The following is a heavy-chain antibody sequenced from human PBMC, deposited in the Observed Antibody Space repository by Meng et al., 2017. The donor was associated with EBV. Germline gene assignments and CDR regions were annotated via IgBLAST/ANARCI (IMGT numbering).Heavy chain of an antibody. J-gene: IGHJ4*02. D-gene: IGHD3-9*01. Sequence: QVQLQQWGAGLLKSSESLSLTCAVYGGSVNGYFRSWIRQPPGKGLEWIGELHHSGSTNYNPSLKSRLRISVDTSKNQFSLNLTSVTAADTAVYYCARVSPKRYFDYLAPPDSWGQGTLVTVSS. V-gene: IGHV4-34*01. CDR2: LHHSGST. CDR3: ARVSPKRYFDYLAPPDS. CDR1: GGSVNGYF.